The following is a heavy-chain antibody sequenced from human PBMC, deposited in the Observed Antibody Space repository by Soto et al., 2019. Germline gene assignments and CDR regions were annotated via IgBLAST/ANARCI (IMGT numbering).Heavy chain of an antibody. V-gene: IGHV5-10-1*01. D-gene: IGHD6-6*01. J-gene: IGHJ4*02. CDR3: ARHSGPYSSSSPVGY. CDR1: GYSFTSYW. Sequence: GESLKISCKGSGYSFTSYWITWVRQMPGKGLEWMGWIDPSDSYTSYSPSFQGHVTISADKSISTAYLQWSSLKASDTAMYYCARHSGPYSSSSPVGYWGQGTLVTVSS. CDR2: IDPSDSYT.